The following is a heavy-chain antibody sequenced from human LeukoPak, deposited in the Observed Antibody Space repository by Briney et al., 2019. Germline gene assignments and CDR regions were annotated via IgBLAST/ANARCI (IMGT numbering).Heavy chain of an antibody. V-gene: IGHV3-23*01. J-gene: IGHJ4*02. CDR3: AKEVVVVPAACFDY. CDR1: GGSFSGYY. Sequence: ETLSLTCAVYGGSFSGYYWSWIRQPPGKGLEWVSAISGSGGSTYYADSVKGRFTISRDNSKNTLYLQMNSLRAEDTAVYYCAKEVVVVPAACFDYWGQGTLVTVSS. D-gene: IGHD2-2*01. CDR2: ISGSGGST.